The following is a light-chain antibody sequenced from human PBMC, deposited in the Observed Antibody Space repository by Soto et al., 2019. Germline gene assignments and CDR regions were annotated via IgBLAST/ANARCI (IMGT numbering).Light chain of an antibody. CDR1: SAHSSYI. Sequence: QSVLTQSSSASASLGSSVKLTCTLSSAHSSYIIAWHQQQPGKAPRYLMKLEGSGSYNKGSGVPDRFAGSSSGADRYLTISNLRFEDEADYYCETWDFNTRVFGGGTKLTVL. J-gene: IGLJ3*02. V-gene: IGLV4-60*02. CDR2: LEGSGSY. CDR3: ETWDFNTRV.